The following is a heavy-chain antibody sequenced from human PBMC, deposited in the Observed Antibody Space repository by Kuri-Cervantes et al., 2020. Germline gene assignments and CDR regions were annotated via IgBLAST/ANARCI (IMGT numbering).Heavy chain of an antibody. D-gene: IGHD2-15*01. V-gene: IGHV3-21*01. Sequence: GESLKISCAASGFTFSSYSMNWVRQAPGKGLEWVSSISSSSSYIYYADSVKGRFTISRGNAKNSLYLQMNSLRAEDTAVYYCARAARRPYSYYFDYWGQGTLVTVSS. J-gene: IGHJ4*02. CDR2: ISSSSSYI. CDR1: GFTFSSYS. CDR3: ARAARRPYSYYFDY.